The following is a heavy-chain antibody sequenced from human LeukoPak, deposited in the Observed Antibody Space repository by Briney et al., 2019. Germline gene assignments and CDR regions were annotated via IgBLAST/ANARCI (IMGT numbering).Heavy chain of an antibody. Sequence: ASVKVSCKASGYTFTSYGISWVRQALGQGLEWMGWISAYNGNTNYAQKLQGRVTMTTDTSTSTAYMELRSLRSDDTAVYYCARDLIYYYDSSGSPQFDYWGQGTLVTVSS. J-gene: IGHJ4*02. CDR2: ISAYNGNT. CDR3: ARDLIYYYDSSGSPQFDY. CDR1: GYTFTSYG. D-gene: IGHD3-22*01. V-gene: IGHV1-18*01.